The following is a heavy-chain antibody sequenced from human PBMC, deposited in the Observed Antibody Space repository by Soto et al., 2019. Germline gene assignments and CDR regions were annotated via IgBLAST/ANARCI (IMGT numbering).Heavy chain of an antibody. D-gene: IGHD4-17*01. CDR3: ARLVVTTPES. Sequence: QIHLVQSGSEVKTPGASVKVSCKTSGYTFANYGLTWVRQAPAQGFEWMGWISPYNGETNYAQKFQGRVTLTTDASTNTAYMALRNLRSDDTAVYYCARLVVTTPESWGQGTLVTVSS. CDR1: GYTFANYG. CDR2: ISPYNGET. J-gene: IGHJ5*02. V-gene: IGHV1-18*01.